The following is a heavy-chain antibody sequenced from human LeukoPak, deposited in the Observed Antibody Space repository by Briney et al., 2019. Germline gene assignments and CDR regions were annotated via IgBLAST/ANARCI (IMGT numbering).Heavy chain of an antibody. CDR1: GFTFSSYG. CDR3: ATNYRTTVTTGYFDY. V-gene: IGHV3-30*03. CDR2: ISYDGSNK. D-gene: IGHD4-17*01. J-gene: IGHJ4*02. Sequence: SGGSLRLSCAASGFTFSSYGMHWVRQAPGKGLEWVAVISYDGSNKYYADSVKGRFTISRDNSKNTLYLQMNSLRAEDTAVYYCATNYRTTVTTGYFDYWGQGTLVTVSS.